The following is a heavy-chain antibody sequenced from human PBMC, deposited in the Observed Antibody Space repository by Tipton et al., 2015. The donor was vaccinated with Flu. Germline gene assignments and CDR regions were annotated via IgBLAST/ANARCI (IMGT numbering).Heavy chain of an antibody. Sequence: LRLSCNVSGGSISSHYWNWIRQPPGKGLEWIVYIYSSGSTNYNPSLKSRVTTSVDTSKNQFSLKLSSVTAADTAVYYCAGGYCSGGNCYNAFDIWGQGTMVTVSS. V-gene: IGHV4-59*11. CDR1: GGSISSHY. D-gene: IGHD2-15*01. CDR3: AGGYCSGGNCYNAFDI. CDR2: IYSSGST. J-gene: IGHJ3*02.